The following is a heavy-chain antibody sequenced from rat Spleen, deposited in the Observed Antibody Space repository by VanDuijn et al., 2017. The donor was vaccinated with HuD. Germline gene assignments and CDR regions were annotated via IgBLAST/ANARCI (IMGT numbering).Heavy chain of an antibody. D-gene: IGHD2-3*01. Sequence: QVQLKESGPGLVQPSQTLSLPCTVSGFSLSSYGLTWVRQPPGKGLEWMGVIWGNGDINYNSALKSRLTISRDTAKSQVYLKMNSLQTEDTATFYCARDINWFAYWGQGTLVTVSS. CDR3: ARDINWFAY. CDR2: IWGNGDI. V-gene: IGHV2-13*01. CDR1: GFSLSSYG. J-gene: IGHJ3*01.